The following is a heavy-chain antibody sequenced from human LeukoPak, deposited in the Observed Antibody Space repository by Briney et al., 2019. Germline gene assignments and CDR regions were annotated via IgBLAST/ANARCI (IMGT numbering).Heavy chain of an antibody. CDR2: INHTGST. Sequence: SETLSLTCTVSGYSISSDYYWSWIRQPPGKGLEWIGEINHTGSTNYNPSLKSRVTISVDMSKNQFSLKVTSMTAADTAVYYCASSVVVPSAADYWGQGTLVTVSS. CDR3: ASSVVVPSAADY. D-gene: IGHD2-2*01. J-gene: IGHJ4*02. V-gene: IGHV4-38-2*02. CDR1: GYSISSDYY.